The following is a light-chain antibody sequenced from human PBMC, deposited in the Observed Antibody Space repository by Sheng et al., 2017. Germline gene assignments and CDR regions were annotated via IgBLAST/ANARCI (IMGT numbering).Light chain of an antibody. CDR2: GAS. CDR3: QQYDQTPRT. J-gene: IGKJ1*01. CDR1: QDVSTAY. V-gene: IGKV3-20*01. Sequence: LVLTQSPGTLSLSPGERATLSCKASQDVSTAYLAWYQQKPGQSPRLLIYGASDRAAGIPDRFSASASETDFTLTISRVEPEDFAVYYCQQYDQTPRTFGQGTEGGN.